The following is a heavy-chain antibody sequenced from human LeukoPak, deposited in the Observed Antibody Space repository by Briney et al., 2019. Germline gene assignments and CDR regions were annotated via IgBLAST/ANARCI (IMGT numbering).Heavy chain of an antibody. CDR1: GFTFDDYA. CDR3: AKSRGLNSRIDY. CDR2: ISWNSGSI. Sequence: GRSLRLSCAASGFTFDDYAMHWVRQAPGKGLEWVSGISWNSGSIGYADSVKGRFTISRDNAKNSLYPQMNSLRAEDTALYYCAKSRGLNSRIDYWGQGTLVTVSS. J-gene: IGHJ4*02. V-gene: IGHV3-9*01. D-gene: IGHD6-13*01.